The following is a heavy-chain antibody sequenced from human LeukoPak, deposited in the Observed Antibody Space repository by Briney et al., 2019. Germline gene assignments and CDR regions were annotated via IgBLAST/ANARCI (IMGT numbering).Heavy chain of an antibody. D-gene: IGHD3-22*01. J-gene: IGHJ4*02. V-gene: IGHV5-51*01. CDR2: IYPGDSDT. Sequence: GESLKISCKGSGYSFTTYWIGWVRQMPGKGLEWMGIIYPGDSDTRYSPSFQGQVTISADKSISTAYLQWSSLKASDTAMYYCARQRLDSSGYKTVDYWGQGTLVTVSS. CDR1: GYSFTTYW. CDR3: ARQRLDSSGYKTVDY.